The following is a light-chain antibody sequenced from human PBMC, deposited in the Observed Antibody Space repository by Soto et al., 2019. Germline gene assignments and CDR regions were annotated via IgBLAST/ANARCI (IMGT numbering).Light chain of an antibody. CDR2: DAS. J-gene: IGKJ1*01. CDR3: QQYGSSPRT. V-gene: IGKV3-20*01. Sequence: EIVLTQSPGTLSLSPGERATLSCRASQSLSRTSLAWYQQTPGQAPRLLIYDASSRATGIPDRFSGSGSGTDFTLTISRLEPEDFAVYYCQQYGSSPRTFGQGTSVEIK. CDR1: QSLSRTS.